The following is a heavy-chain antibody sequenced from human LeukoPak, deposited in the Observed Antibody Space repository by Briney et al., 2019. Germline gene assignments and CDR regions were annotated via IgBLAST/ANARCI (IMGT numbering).Heavy chain of an antibody. Sequence: ASVKVSCKASGYTFTNYYMHWVRQAPGQGLEWMGIINPNGGSTSYAQKFQSRVTTTRDTSTSTVYMDLSSLRSEDTAVYYCARAPRPPWDDSSGLDYWGQGTLVTVSS. D-gene: IGHD3-22*01. CDR1: GYTFTNYY. CDR2: INPNGGST. J-gene: IGHJ4*02. V-gene: IGHV1-46*01. CDR3: ARAPRPPWDDSSGLDY.